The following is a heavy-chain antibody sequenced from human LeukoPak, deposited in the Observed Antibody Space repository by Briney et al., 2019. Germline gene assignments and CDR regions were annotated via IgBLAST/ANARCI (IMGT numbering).Heavy chain of an antibody. Sequence: SVKVSCKASGGTFSSYAISWVRQAPGQGLEWMGTIIPIVGIANYAQRFQGRVTITADKSTSTAYMELRSLRSEETAVYYCARDGEMATIYFDYWGQGTLVTVSS. CDR2: IIPIVGIA. CDR1: GGTFSSYA. V-gene: IGHV1-69*04. CDR3: ARDGEMATIYFDY. J-gene: IGHJ4*02. D-gene: IGHD5-24*01.